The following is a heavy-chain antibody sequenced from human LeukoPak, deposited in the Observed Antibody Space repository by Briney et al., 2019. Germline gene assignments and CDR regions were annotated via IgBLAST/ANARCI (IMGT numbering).Heavy chain of an antibody. CDR1: GFSFSDHA. J-gene: IGHJ4*02. D-gene: IGHD1-26*01. CDR2: IWADGSDK. CDR3: ARHGSGRDYFDPLDN. V-gene: IGHV3-33*02. Sequence: GGSLRLSCAASGFSFSDHAMHWVRQAPGKGLEWVAAIWADGSDKYYVDSVKGRFTVSRDNPTSTLILRLDRLRVDDTAIYYCARHGSGRDYFDPLDNRGQGTLVTVSS.